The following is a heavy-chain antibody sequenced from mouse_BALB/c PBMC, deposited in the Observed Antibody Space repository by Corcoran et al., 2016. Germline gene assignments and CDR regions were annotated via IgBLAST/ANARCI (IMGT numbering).Heavy chain of an antibody. CDR3: ARFDGSYCGLFAY. CDR1: GYTFTSYD. V-gene: IGHV1S136*01. CDR2: INPYNDGT. Sequence: EVQLQQSGPELVKPGASVKISCKASGYTFTSYDMHWVKQKPGQGLEWIGCINPYNDGTKYNEKFKGKATLTSDKSSSTAYMELNSLTSEDSAVYYCARFDGSYCGLFAYWGQGTLVTVSA. J-gene: IGHJ3*01. D-gene: IGHD1-1*02.